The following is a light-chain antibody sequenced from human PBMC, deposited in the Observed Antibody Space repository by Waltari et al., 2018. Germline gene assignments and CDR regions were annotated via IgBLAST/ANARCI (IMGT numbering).Light chain of an antibody. J-gene: IGLJ1*01. Sequence: QSALTQPASVSVSPGQSITISCTGTSSDIGGHHYVSWYQQHPGKAPKLMIYDVSKRFSGISNRFSGSKSANTASLTISGLQAEDEADYYCSAYTSSSSRVFGTGTRVTVL. CDR2: DVS. V-gene: IGLV2-14*03. CDR3: SAYTSSSSRV. CDR1: SSDIGGHHY.